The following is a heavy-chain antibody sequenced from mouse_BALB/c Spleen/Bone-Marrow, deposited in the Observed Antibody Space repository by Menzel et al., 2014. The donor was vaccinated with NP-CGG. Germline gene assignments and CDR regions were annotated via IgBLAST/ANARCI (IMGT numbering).Heavy chain of an antibody. D-gene: IGHD1-1*01. CDR1: GYAFXSYN. CDR3: ARENYGSSPAY. V-gene: IGHV1S135*01. Sequence: VQLKESGPELMKPGASVKVSCKASGYAFXSYNMYWVKQSHGKSLEWIGYIDPYNGGTSYNQKFRGKATLTVDKSSSTAYMHLNSLTSEDSAVYYCARENYGSSPAYWGQGTLVTVSA. CDR2: IDPYNGGT. J-gene: IGHJ3*01.